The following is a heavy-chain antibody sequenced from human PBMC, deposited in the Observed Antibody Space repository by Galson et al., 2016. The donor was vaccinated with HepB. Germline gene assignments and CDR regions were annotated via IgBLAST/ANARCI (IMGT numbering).Heavy chain of an antibody. J-gene: IGHJ4*02. CDR2: ISGNNGTT. CDR1: GYTFISYG. D-gene: IGHD3-3*01. CDR3: ARNAGTYYDFSRPISTSYYFDY. Sequence: SVKVSCKASGYTFISYGMSWVRQAPGQGLEWMGWISGNNGTTNNAQKLQGRVTMTADTYTSTAYMELRRLRSDDTAVYYCARNAGTYYDFSRPISTSYYFDYWGQGTLVTVSS. V-gene: IGHV1-18*04.